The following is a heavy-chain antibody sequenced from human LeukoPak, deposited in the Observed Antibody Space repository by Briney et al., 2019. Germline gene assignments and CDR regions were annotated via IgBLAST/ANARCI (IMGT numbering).Heavy chain of an antibody. Sequence: PSETLSLTCTVSGVSISSYYWSWIRQPPGKGLEWIGYTYYNGIITNYNPSLKSRLTISVDMSKNQFSLKLSSVTAADTAVYYCARQHPSGRGSGLDYWGQGTLVIVSS. J-gene: IGHJ4*02. D-gene: IGHD2-15*01. V-gene: IGHV4-59*08. CDR3: ARQHPSGRGSGLDY. CDR2: TYYNGIIT. CDR1: GVSISSYY.